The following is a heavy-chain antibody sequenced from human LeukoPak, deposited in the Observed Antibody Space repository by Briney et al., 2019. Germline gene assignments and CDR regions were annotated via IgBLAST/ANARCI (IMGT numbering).Heavy chain of an antibody. V-gene: IGHV3-23*01. D-gene: IGHD5-18*01. J-gene: IGHJ3*02. CDR2: ISGSGGST. CDR1: GFTFSSYS. Sequence: GGSLRLSCAASGFTFSSYSMNWVRQAPGKGLEWVSAISGSGGSTYYADSVKGRFTISRDNSKNTLYLQMNSLRAEDTAVYYCAKGTRGYSYGLSAFDIWGQGTMVTVSS. CDR3: AKGTRGYSYGLSAFDI.